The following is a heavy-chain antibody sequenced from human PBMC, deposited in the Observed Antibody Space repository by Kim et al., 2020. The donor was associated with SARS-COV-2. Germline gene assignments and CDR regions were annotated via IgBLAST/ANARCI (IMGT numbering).Heavy chain of an antibody. J-gene: IGHJ3*02. CDR3: ARAIEMPPFNYYDSSGYPIDAFDI. D-gene: IGHD3-22*01. CDR2: IYYSGST. CDR1: GGSVSSGSYY. Sequence: SETLSLTCTVSGGSVSSGSYYWSWIRQPPGKGLEWIGYIYYSGSTNYNPSLKSRVTISVDTSKNQFSLKLSSVTAADTAVYYCARAIEMPPFNYYDSSGYPIDAFDIWGQGTMVTVSS. V-gene: IGHV4-61*01.